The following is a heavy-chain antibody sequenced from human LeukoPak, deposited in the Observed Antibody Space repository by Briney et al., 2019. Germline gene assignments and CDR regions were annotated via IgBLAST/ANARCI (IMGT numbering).Heavy chain of an antibody. V-gene: IGHV1-2*02. CDR1: GYTFNGYY. Sequence: ASVKVSCKASGYTFNGYYMHWVRQAPGQGLEWMGWINPNSGGTNYAQKFQGRVTMTRDTSISTAYMELSRLRSDDTAVYYCARVGYCSGGSCYSGWFDPWGQGTLVTVSS. CDR2: INPNSGGT. CDR3: ARVGYCSGGSCYSGWFDP. D-gene: IGHD2-15*01. J-gene: IGHJ5*02.